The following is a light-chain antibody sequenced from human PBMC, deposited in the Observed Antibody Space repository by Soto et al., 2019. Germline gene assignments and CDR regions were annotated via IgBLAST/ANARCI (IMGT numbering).Light chain of an antibody. Sequence: DIQMTQSPSSLSASVGDRVTITCRASQSISSYLNWYQQKPGKAPKLLIYKASNLESGVPSRFSGSGSGTEFTLTISSLQPDDFATYYCQQYNYYPTFGQGTRLEIK. J-gene: IGKJ5*01. CDR3: QQYNYYPT. CDR2: KAS. CDR1: QSISSY. V-gene: IGKV1-5*03.